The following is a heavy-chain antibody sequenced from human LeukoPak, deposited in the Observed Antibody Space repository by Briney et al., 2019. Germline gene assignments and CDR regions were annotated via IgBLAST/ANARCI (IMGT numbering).Heavy chain of an antibody. CDR3: AKNAALPYCTSTTCPIDP. Sequence: GGSLRLSCAASGFTFTNYAMNWVRQAPRKGLEWVSGISGSGDSTHSADSVRGRFTIPRDNSKDTLHLQMNSLIAEDTAVYFCAKNAALPYCTSTTCPIDPWGQGALVTVSS. V-gene: IGHV3-23*01. CDR2: ISGSGDST. J-gene: IGHJ5*02. D-gene: IGHD2-2*01. CDR1: GFTFTNYA.